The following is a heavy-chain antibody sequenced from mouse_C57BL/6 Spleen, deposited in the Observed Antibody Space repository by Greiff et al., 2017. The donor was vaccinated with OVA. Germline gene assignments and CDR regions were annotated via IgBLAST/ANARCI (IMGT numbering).Heavy chain of an antibody. CDR3: AGYYGSSHYAMDY. CDR1: GYSFTDYN. V-gene: IGHV1-39*01. J-gene: IGHJ4*01. Sequence: EVKLMESGPELVKPGASVKISCKASGYSFTDYNMNWVKQSNGKSLEWIGVINPNYGTTSYNQKFKGKATLTVDQSSSTAYMQLNSLTSEDSAVYYCAGYYGSSHYAMDYWGQGTSVTVSS. D-gene: IGHD1-1*01. CDR2: INPNYGTT.